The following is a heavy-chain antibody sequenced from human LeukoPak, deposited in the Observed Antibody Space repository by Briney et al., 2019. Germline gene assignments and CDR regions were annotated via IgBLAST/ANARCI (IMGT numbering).Heavy chain of an antibody. CDR3: ARVEGYCSSTSCYRSDY. CDR1: GGSISSGCYY. J-gene: IGHJ4*02. V-gene: IGHV4-39*07. Sequence: SETLSLTCTVSGGSISSGCYYWSWIRHPPGKGLEWMGEINHSGSTNYNPSLQSRVTISVDTSKNQFSLKLSSVTAADTAVYYCARVEGYCSSTSCYRSDYWGQGTLVTVP. D-gene: IGHD2-2*01. CDR2: INHSGST.